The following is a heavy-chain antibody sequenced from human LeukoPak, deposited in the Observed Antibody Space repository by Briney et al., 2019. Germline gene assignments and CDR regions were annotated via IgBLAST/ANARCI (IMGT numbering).Heavy chain of an antibody. Sequence: PGGSLRLSCAASGFTFSDYAMHWVSQAPGKGLEWVAVISKDGSDKYYPGSVRGRFTISRDNSKNTIYLQMDSLRAEDTAIYYCARDYWWNYDYWGQGTLVTVSS. D-gene: IGHD1-7*01. CDR1: GFTFSDYA. CDR3: ARDYWWNYDY. CDR2: ISKDGSDK. J-gene: IGHJ4*02. V-gene: IGHV3-30-3*01.